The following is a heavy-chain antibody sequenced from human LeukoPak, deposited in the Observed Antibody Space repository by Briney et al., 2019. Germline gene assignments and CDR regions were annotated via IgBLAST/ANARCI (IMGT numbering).Heavy chain of an antibody. J-gene: IGHJ4*02. V-gene: IGHV3-9*01. Sequence: PGGSLRLSCAASGFTFDDYAMHWVRQAPGKGLEWVSGISWNSGSIGYADSVKGRFTISGDNAKNSLYLQMNSLRAEDTALYYCAKGLWFGEFDYWGQGTLVTVSS. D-gene: IGHD3-10*01. CDR2: ISWNSGSI. CDR1: GFTFDDYA. CDR3: AKGLWFGEFDY.